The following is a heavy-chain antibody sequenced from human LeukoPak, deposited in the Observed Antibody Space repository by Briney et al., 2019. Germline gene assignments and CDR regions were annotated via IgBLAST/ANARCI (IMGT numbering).Heavy chain of an antibody. Sequence: GGSLRLSCAASGFTFSSYGMSWVRQAPGKGLEWVSDIYSGGSTYYADSVKGRFTISRDNSKNTLYLRMNSLRAEDTAVYYCAKDPLRYATYYDFWSGHDAFDIWGEGTMVTVSS. CDR2: IYSGGST. D-gene: IGHD3-3*01. CDR1: GFTFSSYG. J-gene: IGHJ3*02. CDR3: AKDPLRYATYYDFWSGHDAFDI. V-gene: IGHV3-23*03.